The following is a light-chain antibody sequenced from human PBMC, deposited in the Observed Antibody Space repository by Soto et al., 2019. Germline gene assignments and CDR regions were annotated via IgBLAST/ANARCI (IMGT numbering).Light chain of an antibody. Sequence: EIVLTQSPGTLSLSPGERATLSCRASQSVFSSYLAWYQQRPGQAPRLLIYGASTRATGTPDRFSGFGSGTEFIITISRLEPEDFAVYYCQQYGTSPSITFGGGTKVEIK. J-gene: IGKJ4*01. CDR1: QSVFSSY. CDR2: GAS. V-gene: IGKV3-20*01. CDR3: QQYGTSPSIT.